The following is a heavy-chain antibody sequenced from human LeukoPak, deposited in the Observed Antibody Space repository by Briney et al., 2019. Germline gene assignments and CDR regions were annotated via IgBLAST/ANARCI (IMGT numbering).Heavy chain of an antibody. CDR1: GGTFSSYA. D-gene: IGHD3-10*01. V-gene: IGHV1-8*02. CDR2: MNPNSGNT. Sequence: GASVKVSCKASGGTFSSYAISWVRQATGQGLEWMGWMNPNSGNTGYAQKFQGRVTMTRNTSISTAYMELSSLRSEDTAVYYCARGRNYYGSGSYFGDAFDIWGQGTMVTVSS. CDR3: ARGRNYYGSGSYFGDAFDI. J-gene: IGHJ3*02.